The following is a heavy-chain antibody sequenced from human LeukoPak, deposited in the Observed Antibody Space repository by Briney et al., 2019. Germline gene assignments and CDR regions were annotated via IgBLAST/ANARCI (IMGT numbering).Heavy chain of an antibody. V-gene: IGHV3-21*01. Sequence: GGSLRLSCAASGFTFNTFNMNWVRQAPGKGLEWVSSITSGGDYIYYADSVKGRFTTSRDNAKNSLPLQLNSLRVEDTAVYYCARGHYDVLAASYKWTPDYWGQGTLVTVSS. CDR3: ARGHYDVLAASYKWTPDY. CDR1: GFTFNTFN. D-gene: IGHD3-9*01. CDR2: ITSGGDYI. J-gene: IGHJ4*02.